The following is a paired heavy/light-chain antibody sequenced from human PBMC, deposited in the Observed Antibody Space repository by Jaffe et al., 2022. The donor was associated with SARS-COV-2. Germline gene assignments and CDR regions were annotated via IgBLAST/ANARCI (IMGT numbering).Heavy chain of an antibody. CDR2: ISYDGSNK. D-gene: IGHD3-16*02. CDR3: GRDSYDYVWGSYRFPY. Sequence: QVQVVESGGGVVQPGRSLRLSCAASGFTFSSYAMHWVRQAPGKGLEWVAVISYDGSNKYYADSVKGRFTISRDNSRNTLYLQMDSLRAEDTAVYYCGRDSYDYVWGSYRFPYWGQGTLVTVSS. V-gene: IGHV3-30*04. J-gene: IGHJ4*02. CDR1: GFTFSSYA.
Light chain of an antibody. Sequence: SYELTQPPSVSLSPGQTARITCSADALTNQYAYWYQQRPGQAPVLVIYKDSERPSGIPERFSGSSSGTTVTLTISGVQAEDEADYYCQSADSSRTSWVFGGGTKLTVL. CDR3: QSADSSRTSWV. J-gene: IGLJ3*02. CDR1: ALTNQY. CDR2: KDS. V-gene: IGLV3-25*03.